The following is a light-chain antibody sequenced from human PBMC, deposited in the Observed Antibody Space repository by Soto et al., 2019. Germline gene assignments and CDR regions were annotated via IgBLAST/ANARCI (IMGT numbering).Light chain of an antibody. CDR1: QDISNY. V-gene: IGKV1-33*01. Sequence: DIQMTQSPSSLSASVGDRVTITCQASQDISNYLNWYQQKPGKAPKLLIYDASTLETGVPSRFSAGGYWTDFTFTITSLQPEDVATYYCQQYANLPVTFGGGAKVEIK. CDR2: DAS. J-gene: IGKJ4*01. CDR3: QQYANLPVT.